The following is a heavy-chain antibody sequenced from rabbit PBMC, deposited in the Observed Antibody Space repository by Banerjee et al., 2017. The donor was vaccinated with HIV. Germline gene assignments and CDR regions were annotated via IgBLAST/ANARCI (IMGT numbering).Heavy chain of an antibody. CDR1: GFSFSSSYW. V-gene: IGHV1S45*01. CDR3: ARIDPRYYTSGWDYFNL. Sequence: EQLEESGGDLVKPEGSLTLTCTASGFSFSSSYWICWVRQAPGKGLEWIGCIYAGSSGITYYASWAKGRFTISQTSSTTVTLQMTSLTAADTATYFCARIDPRYYTSGWDYFNLWGQGTLVTVS. D-gene: IGHD4-1*01. J-gene: IGHJ4*01. CDR2: IYAGSSGIT.